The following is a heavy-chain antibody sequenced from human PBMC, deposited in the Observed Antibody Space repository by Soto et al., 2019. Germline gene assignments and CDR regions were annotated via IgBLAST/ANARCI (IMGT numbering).Heavy chain of an antibody. V-gene: IGHV4-59*01. Sequence: SETLSLTCTVSGCSISSYYWSWIRQPPGKGLEWIGYIYYSGSTNYNPSLKSRVTISVDTSKNQFSLKLSSVTAADTAVYYCARGVVVVVPAATLTNYYYYYYMDVWGKGTTVTVSS. CDR1: GCSISSYY. J-gene: IGHJ6*03. D-gene: IGHD2-2*01. CDR3: ARGVVVVVPAATLTNYYYYYYMDV. CDR2: IYYSGST.